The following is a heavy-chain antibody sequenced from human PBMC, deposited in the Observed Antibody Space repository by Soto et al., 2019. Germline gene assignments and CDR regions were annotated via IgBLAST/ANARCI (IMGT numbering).Heavy chain of an antibody. J-gene: IGHJ5*02. CDR3: VSDGKKNLRDSCDP. CDR1: GASISGFN. D-gene: IGHD1-1*01. V-gene: IGHV4-4*07. CDR2: IYATGTT. Sequence: SETLSLTCSVSGASISGFNWSWIRTSAGKGQEWIGRIYATGTTEYNPSLKSRVMMSVATSKEQFSLKLRSVNAAVTAVYYCVSDGKKNLRDSCDPRGQG.